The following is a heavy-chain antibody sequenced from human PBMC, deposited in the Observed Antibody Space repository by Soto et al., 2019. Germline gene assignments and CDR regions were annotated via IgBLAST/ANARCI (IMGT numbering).Heavy chain of an antibody. J-gene: IGHJ4*02. CDR3: ARGIGTYTDPSDY. Sequence: QEHLVESGGGLVKPGGSLRLSCAASVFTFTDYFMNWIRQAPGKGLEWVSHISTSGSSIYYADSVKGRFTMSRDNARDSVYLQMNSLRAEDTAVYYCARGIGTYTDPSDYWGQGTLVTVSS. CDR2: ISTSGSSI. D-gene: IGHD3-3*02. V-gene: IGHV3-11*01. CDR1: VFTFTDYF.